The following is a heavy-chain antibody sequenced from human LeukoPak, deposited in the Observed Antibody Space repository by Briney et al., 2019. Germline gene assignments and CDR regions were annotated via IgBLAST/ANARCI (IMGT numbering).Heavy chain of an antibody. CDR2: IYYSGST. CDR3: ARLPSSSTFDY. Sequence: PSQTLSLTCTVSGGSISSGGYYWSWIRQHPGKGLEWIGYIYYSGSTYYSPSLKSRVNISVDTSKNQFSLKLTSVTAADTAMYYCARLPSSSTFDYWGQGTLVTVSS. J-gene: IGHJ4*02. CDR1: GGSISSGGYY. D-gene: IGHD6-6*01. V-gene: IGHV4-31*03.